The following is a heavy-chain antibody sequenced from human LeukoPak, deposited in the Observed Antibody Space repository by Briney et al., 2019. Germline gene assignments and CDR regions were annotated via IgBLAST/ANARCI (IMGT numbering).Heavy chain of an antibody. CDR1: GFTFSSYE. CDR2: ISSSGATT. V-gene: IGHV3-48*03. J-gene: IGHJ4*02. CDR3: AREGSHLSRDVDWLSLGGGGLDF. D-gene: IGHD3-9*01. Sequence: PGGSLRLSCAASGFTFSSYEMNWVRQAPGKGLEWLSYISSSGATTFYADSVKGRFTVSRDNAKNTLYLHMGSLRAEDTALYYCAREGSHLSRDVDWLSLGGGGLDFWGQGTLVPVSS.